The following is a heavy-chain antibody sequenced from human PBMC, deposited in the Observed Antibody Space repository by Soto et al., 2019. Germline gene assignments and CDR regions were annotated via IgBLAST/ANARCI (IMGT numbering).Heavy chain of an antibody. V-gene: IGHV3-23*01. Sequence: PGGSLRLSCAASGLTFSSYAMTWVRQAPGKGLEYVSSITGSGAGTVYADSVKGRFTISRDNSKNMLYLQLSSLRAEDTAIYFCAKDPNGDYVGAFDSWGQGSLVTVSS. CDR1: GLTFSSYA. CDR3: AKDPNGDYVGAFDS. CDR2: ITGSGAGT. J-gene: IGHJ4*02. D-gene: IGHD4-17*01.